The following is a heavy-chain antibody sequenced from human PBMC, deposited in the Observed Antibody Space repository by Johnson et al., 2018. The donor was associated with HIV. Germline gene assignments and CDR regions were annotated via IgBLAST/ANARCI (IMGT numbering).Heavy chain of an antibody. CDR3: AKDQLVGATYAAFDI. V-gene: IGHV3-15*01. D-gene: IGHD1-26*01. J-gene: IGHJ3*02. CDR2: IKSKTDGGTT. CDR1: GFTFNNAW. Sequence: VQLVESGGGVVQPGRSLRLSCAASGFTFNNAWMSWVRQAPGKGLEWVGRIKSKTDGGTTDYAAPVKGRFTISRDNSKNTLYLQMNSLRPEDTAVYYCAKDQLVGATYAAFDIWGQGTMVTVSS.